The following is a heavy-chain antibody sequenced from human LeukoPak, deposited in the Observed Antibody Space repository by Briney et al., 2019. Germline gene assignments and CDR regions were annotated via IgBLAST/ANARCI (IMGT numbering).Heavy chain of an antibody. CDR3: ARLLVAARNNFDY. V-gene: IGHV4-34*01. CDR1: GGSFSGYY. D-gene: IGHD6-6*01. CDR2: INHSGST. Sequence: SETLSLTCAVYGGSFSGYYWSWIRQPPGKGLEWIGEINHSGSTNYNPSLKSRVTISVDTSKNQFSLKLSSVTAADTAVYYCARLLVAARNNFDYWGQGTLVTVSS. J-gene: IGHJ4*02.